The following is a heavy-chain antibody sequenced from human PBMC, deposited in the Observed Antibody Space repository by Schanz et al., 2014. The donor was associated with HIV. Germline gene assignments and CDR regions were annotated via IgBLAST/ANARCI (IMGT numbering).Heavy chain of an antibody. V-gene: IGHV3-30*03. CDR2: ISYDGSNK. J-gene: IGHJ4*02. CDR1: GFTFSSYG. D-gene: IGHD2-15*01. Sequence: VQLLESGGGLVQPGGSLRLSCAASGFTFSSYGMHWVRQAPGKGLEWVAVISYDGSNKYYADSVKGRFTISRDNSKTTLSLQMHSLRLKAAAVYFYASTIDQSDIEKGFDSWGQGTRVTVSS. CDR3: ASTIDQSDIEKGFDS.